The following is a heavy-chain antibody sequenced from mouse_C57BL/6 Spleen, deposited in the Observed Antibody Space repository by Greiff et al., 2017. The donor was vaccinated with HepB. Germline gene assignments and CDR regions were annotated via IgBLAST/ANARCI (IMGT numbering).Heavy chain of an antibody. CDR2: IDPSDSYT. CDR3: ARSTAVVSFDY. J-gene: IGHJ2*01. CDR1: GYTFTSYW. Sequence: QVQLQQPGAELVRPGTSVKLSCKASGYTFTSYWMHWVKQRPGQGLEWIGVIDPSDSYTNYNQKFKGKATLTVDTSSSTAYMQLSSLTSEDSAVYYCARSTAVVSFDYWGQGTTLTVSS. V-gene: IGHV1-59*01. D-gene: IGHD1-1*01.